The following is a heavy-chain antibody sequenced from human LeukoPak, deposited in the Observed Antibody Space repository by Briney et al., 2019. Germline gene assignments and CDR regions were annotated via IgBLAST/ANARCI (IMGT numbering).Heavy chain of an antibody. J-gene: IGHJ4*02. CDR2: INPSSGVI. V-gene: IGHV1-2*02. CDR3: ARDGDRGLFDY. CDR1: GYTFTDYY. D-gene: IGHD7-27*01. Sequence: ASVKVSCKTSGYTFTDYYMHWVRQAPGQGLEWMGWINPSSGVISSAQKFRGRITMTRDTSITTVYMEVRWLTSDDTAVYYCARDGDRGLFDYWGQGTLVTVSS.